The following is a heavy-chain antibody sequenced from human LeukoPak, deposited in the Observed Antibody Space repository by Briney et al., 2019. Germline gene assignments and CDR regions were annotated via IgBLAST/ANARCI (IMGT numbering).Heavy chain of an antibody. CDR2: INHSGST. D-gene: IGHD1-7*01. Sequence: SETLSLTCAVYGGSFSGYYWSWIRQPPGKGLEWIGEINHSGSTNYNPSLKSRVTISVDTSKNQFPLKLSSVTAADTAVYYCARNSRPGTGTTLVYLLDYWGQGTLVTVSS. J-gene: IGHJ4*02. CDR3: ARNSRPGTGTTLVYLLDY. CDR1: GGSFSGYY. V-gene: IGHV4-34*01.